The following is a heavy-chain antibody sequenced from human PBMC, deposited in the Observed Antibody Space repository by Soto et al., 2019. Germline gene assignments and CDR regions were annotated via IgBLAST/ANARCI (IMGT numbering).Heavy chain of an antibody. CDR3: ARGVTYGFDA. V-gene: IGHV3-48*01. Sequence: EVQLVESGGGLVQAGGSLRLSCEASGFSFSIYSMNWVRQAPGKGLEWVSYMTSDSKTIHYADSVKGRFTIFRDNAKNSLYLQMSSLRAEDMAVYYCARGVTYGFDAWGQGTMVTVSS. J-gene: IGHJ3*01. CDR2: MTSDSKTI. D-gene: IGHD2-21*02. CDR1: GFSFSIYS.